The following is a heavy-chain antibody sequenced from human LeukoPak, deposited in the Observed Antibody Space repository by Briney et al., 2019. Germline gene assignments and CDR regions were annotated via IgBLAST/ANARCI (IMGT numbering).Heavy chain of an antibody. CDR2: LNPHSGGT. CDR1: GYTLRDYY. D-gene: IGHD2-15*01. CDR3: ARGLRIINGLDV. V-gene: IGHV1-2*02. Sequence: ASVKVSCEASGYTLRDYYIYWVRQAPGQGLEWLGWLNPHSGGTNYAQKVQGRVTLTSDTSISTAYMELSLLTSDDTAIYYCARGLRIINGLDVWGQGTTVIVSS. J-gene: IGHJ6*02.